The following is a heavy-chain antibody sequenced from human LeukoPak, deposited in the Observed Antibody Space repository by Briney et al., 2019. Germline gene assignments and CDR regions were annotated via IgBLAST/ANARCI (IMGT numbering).Heavy chain of an antibody. J-gene: IGHJ4*02. CDR2: IYYNGST. Sequence: SETLSLNCTVSGGSMRSYHWSWIRQSPGKGLEWIGYIYYNGSTNYNPSLKSRVTMSVDTSKNQFSLKLSSVTAADTAVYYCVRLLYCYESSGFDYWGQGTLVTVSS. D-gene: IGHD3-22*01. CDR3: VRLLYCYESSGFDY. CDR1: GGSMRSYH. V-gene: IGHV4-59*08.